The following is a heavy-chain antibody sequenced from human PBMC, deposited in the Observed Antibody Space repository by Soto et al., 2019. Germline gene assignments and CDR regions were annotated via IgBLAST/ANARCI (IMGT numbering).Heavy chain of an antibody. CDR3: AREQRRSYFDY. V-gene: IGHV3-33*01. J-gene: IGHJ4*02. CDR2: IWYDGSNK. Sequence: SLRLSCAASGFTFSSYGMHWVRQAPGKGLEWVAVIWYDGSNKYYADSAKGRFTISRDNSKNTLYLQMNSLRAEDTAVYYCAREQRRSYFDYWGQGTLVTVSS. D-gene: IGHD6-25*01. CDR1: GFTFSSYG.